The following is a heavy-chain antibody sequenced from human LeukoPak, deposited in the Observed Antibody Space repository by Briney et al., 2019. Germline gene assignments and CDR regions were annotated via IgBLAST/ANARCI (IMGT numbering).Heavy chain of an antibody. CDR2: INPNSGGT. CDR1: GYTFTGYY. J-gene: IGHJ4*02. V-gene: IGHV1-2*02. Sequence: GASVKVSCKASGYTFTGYYMHWVRQAPGQGLEWMGWINPNSGGTNYAQKFQGRVTMTRDTSISTAYMELSSLRSEDTAVYYCARETLYSGYERQFDYWGQGTLVTVSS. D-gene: IGHD5-12*01. CDR3: ARETLYSGYERQFDY.